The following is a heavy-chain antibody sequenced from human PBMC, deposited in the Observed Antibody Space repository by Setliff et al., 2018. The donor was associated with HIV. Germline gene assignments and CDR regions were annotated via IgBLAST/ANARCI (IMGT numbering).Heavy chain of an antibody. CDR2: ISSTSSYI. Sequence: PGGSLRLSCAASGFTFTSYSVNWVRQAQGKGLEWVSSISSTSSYIYYADSVKGRFTITRDNAKNSLYLQMNSLRAEDTAVYYCARGYCSSTSCRYYFDYWGQGTLVTVSS. D-gene: IGHD2-2*01. V-gene: IGHV3-21*01. J-gene: IGHJ4*02. CDR3: ARGYCSSTSCRYYFDY. CDR1: GFTFTSYS.